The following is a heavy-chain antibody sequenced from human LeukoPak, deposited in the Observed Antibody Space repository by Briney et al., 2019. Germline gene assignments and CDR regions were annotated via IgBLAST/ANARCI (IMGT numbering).Heavy chain of an antibody. D-gene: IGHD6-6*01. J-gene: IGHJ4*02. Sequence: GASVKVSCKASGYTFTGYYMHWVRQAPGQGLEWMGGIIPIFGTANYAQKFQGRVTITADESTSTAYMELSSLRSEDTAVYYCARGRAYSSSSDYWGQGTLVTVSS. V-gene: IGHV1-69*13. CDR2: IIPIFGTA. CDR1: GYTFTGYY. CDR3: ARGRAYSSSSDY.